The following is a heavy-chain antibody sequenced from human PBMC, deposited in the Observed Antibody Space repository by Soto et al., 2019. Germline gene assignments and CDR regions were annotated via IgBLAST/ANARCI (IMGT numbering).Heavy chain of an antibody. D-gene: IGHD3-9*01. CDR1: GFTFSSYG. V-gene: IGHV3-33*01. Sequence: QVQLVESGGGVVQPGRSLRLSCAASGFTFSSYGMHWVRQAPGKGLEWVAVIWYDGSNRYYADSVKGRFTISRDNSNNTQCPDRKSRRAEATAVYECAGTLRAFDCLPLYYWGQGPLVTVSS. CDR2: IWYDGSNR. J-gene: IGHJ4*02. CDR3: AGTLRAFDCLPLYY.